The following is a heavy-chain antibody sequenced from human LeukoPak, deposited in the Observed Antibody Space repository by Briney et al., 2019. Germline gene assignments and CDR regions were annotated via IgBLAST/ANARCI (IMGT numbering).Heavy chain of an antibody. CDR3: ARAVAGWDAFDI. J-gene: IGHJ3*02. Sequence: GGSLRLSCAASGFTFSDYYMSWIRQAPGKGLEWVSYISSSGSTIYYADSVKGRFTISRDNSKNTPYLQMNSLRAEDTAVYYCARAVAGWDAFDIWGQGTMVTVSS. CDR2: ISSSGSTI. D-gene: IGHD6-19*01. V-gene: IGHV3-11*01. CDR1: GFTFSDYY.